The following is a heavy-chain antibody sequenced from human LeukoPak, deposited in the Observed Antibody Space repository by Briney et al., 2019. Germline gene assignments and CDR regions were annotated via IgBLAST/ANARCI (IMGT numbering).Heavy chain of an antibody. V-gene: IGHV4-34*01. CDR3: ARGTTYYYDSSGYYYPDAFDI. CDR1: GGFFSGYY. CDR2: INHSGST. D-gene: IGHD3-22*01. J-gene: IGHJ3*02. Sequence: SETLSLTCAVYGGFFSGYYWSWIRQPPGKGLEWIGEINHSGSTNYNPSLKSRVTISVDTSKNQFSLKLSSVTAADTAVYYCARGTTYYYDSSGYYYPDAFDIWGQGTMVTVSS.